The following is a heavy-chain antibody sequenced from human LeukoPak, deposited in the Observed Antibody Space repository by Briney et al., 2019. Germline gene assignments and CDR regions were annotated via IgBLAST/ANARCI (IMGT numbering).Heavy chain of an antibody. CDR3: AGQRRGSYSIDL. D-gene: IGHD1-26*01. CDR2: NYTGDSAI. Sequence: AASMKISCAGSGYIITSYWLGWVRHMPRKGVERMWINYTGDSAIRASPSLQGETTISADKSITTAHRQWSSLKASDTAMYYCAGQRRGSYSIDLWGQGTLVTVSS. CDR1: GYIITSYW. J-gene: IGHJ5*02. V-gene: IGHV5-51*01.